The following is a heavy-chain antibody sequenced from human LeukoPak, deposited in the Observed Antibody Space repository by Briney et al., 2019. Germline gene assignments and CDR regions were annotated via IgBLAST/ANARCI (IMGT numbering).Heavy chain of an antibody. CDR2: TRNKANSYTT. D-gene: IGHD5-18*01. CDR1: GFTFSDHY. Sequence: GGSLRLSCAASGFTFSDHYMDWVRQAPGKGLEWVGRTRNKANSYTTEYAASVKGRFTISRDDSKNSLYLQMNSLKTEDTAVYYCARGLDTAMDLWGQGTLVTVSS. J-gene: IGHJ5*02. CDR3: ARGLDTAMDL. V-gene: IGHV3-72*01.